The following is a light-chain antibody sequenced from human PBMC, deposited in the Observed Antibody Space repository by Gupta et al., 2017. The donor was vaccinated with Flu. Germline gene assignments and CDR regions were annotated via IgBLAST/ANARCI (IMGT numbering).Light chain of an antibody. V-gene: IGLV3-21*02. J-gene: IGLJ1*01. Sequence: SYVVTQPPPVAVAPGRTATTTCGRDNIGRNNVHWYRQKPDQAPVLVVYDDSDRTSGIPDRVCGSNSRTTATVTIGWFGAGTEADSYCQVWDSSGNQYVFGTGTKVTVL. CDR2: DDS. CDR3: QVWDSSGNQYV. CDR1: NIGRNN.